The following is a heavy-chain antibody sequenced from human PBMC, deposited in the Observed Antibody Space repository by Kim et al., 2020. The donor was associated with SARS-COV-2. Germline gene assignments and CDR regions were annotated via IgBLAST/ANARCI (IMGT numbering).Heavy chain of an antibody. CDR2: IWDGGGSK. CDR3: ARGVSFSYSMDA. CDR1: GFTSNSYA. J-gene: IGHJ6*02. V-gene: IGHV3-33*01. Sequence: GGSLRLSCAASGFTSNSYAMNWVRQAPGKGLEWVAVIWDGGGSKYYADSVKGRFTISRDNSKNTLSLQMNSLRAEDTAVYYCARGVSFSYSMDAWGPGST.